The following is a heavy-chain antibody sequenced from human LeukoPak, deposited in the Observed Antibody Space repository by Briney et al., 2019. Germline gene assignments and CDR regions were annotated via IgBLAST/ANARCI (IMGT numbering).Heavy chain of an antibody. CDR3: ARDYDFWSGYYFDY. Sequence: ASVKVSCKASGYTFTGYYMHWVRQAPGQGLEWMGWINPSSGGTNYAQNFQGRITMTRDTSISTAYMELSRLRSDDTAVYYCARDYDFWSGYYFDYWGQGTLVTVSS. CDR2: INPSSGGT. V-gene: IGHV1-2*02. CDR1: GYTFTGYY. D-gene: IGHD3-3*01. J-gene: IGHJ4*02.